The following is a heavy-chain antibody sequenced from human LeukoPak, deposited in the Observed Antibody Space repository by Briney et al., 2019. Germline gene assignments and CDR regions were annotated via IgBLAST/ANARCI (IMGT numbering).Heavy chain of an antibody. CDR3: AKDMVGLAAGDY. V-gene: IGHV3-23*01. J-gene: IGHJ4*02. CDR2: LSDSGGST. Sequence: GGSLRLSCAASGFTFSSYAMSWVRQAPGKGLEWVSALSDSGGSTYYADSVKGRFTISRDNSKNTLYLQMNSLRAEDTAVYYCAKDMVGLAAGDYWGQGTLVTVSS. CDR1: GFTFSSYA. D-gene: IGHD6-13*01.